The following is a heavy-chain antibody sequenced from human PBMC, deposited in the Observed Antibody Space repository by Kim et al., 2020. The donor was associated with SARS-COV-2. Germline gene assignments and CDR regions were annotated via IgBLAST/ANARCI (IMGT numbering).Heavy chain of an antibody. D-gene: IGHD3-10*01. V-gene: IGHV1-69*13. Sequence: SVKVSCKASGGTLNSYAVNWVRQAPGQGLEWVGGIIPIFGTPNYAQKFQGRVTITADESTNTVYMGLSSMRSEDTAVYYCARDLDYFASATYTFAMDVWGQGTTVTVSS. CDR2: IIPIFGTP. CDR1: GGTLNSYA. J-gene: IGHJ6*02. CDR3: ARDLDYFASATYTFAMDV.